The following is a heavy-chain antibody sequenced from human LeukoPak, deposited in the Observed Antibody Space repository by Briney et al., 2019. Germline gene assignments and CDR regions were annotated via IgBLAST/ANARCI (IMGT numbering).Heavy chain of an antibody. CDR2: IYYSGST. J-gene: IGHJ3*02. Sequence: SETLSLTCTVSGGSISSYYWSWIRQPPGKGLEWIGYIYYSGSTNYNPSLKSRVTISVDTSKNQFSLKLSSVTAADTAVYYYARGDWQQPVALDIWGQGTMVTVSS. D-gene: IGHD6-13*01. CDR3: ARGDWQQPVALDI. V-gene: IGHV4-59*01. CDR1: GGSISSYY.